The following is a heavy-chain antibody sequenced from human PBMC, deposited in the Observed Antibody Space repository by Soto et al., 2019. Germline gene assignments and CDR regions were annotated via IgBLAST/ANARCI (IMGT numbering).Heavy chain of an antibody. V-gene: IGHV4-4*02. CDR1: GGSISSSNW. CDR2: IYHSGST. Sequence: SETLSLTCAVSGGSISSSNWWSWVRQPPGKGLEWIGEIYHSGSTNYNPSLKSRVTISVDKSKNQFSLKLSSVTAADTAVYYCARHQVILTGYGGNPYYYYGMDVWGQGTTVTVSS. J-gene: IGHJ6*02. CDR3: ARHQVILTGYGGNPYYYYGMDV. D-gene: IGHD3-9*01.